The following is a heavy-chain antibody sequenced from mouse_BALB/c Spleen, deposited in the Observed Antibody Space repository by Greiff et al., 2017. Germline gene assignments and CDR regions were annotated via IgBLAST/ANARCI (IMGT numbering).Heavy chain of an antibody. CDR3: TPAAWFAY. CDR1: GFTFSNYW. V-gene: IGHV6-6*02. J-gene: IGHJ3*01. Sequence: EVHLVESGGGLVQPGGSMKLSCVASGFTFSNYWMNWVRQSPEKGLEWVAEIRLKSNNYATHYAESVKGRFTISRDDSKSSVHLQMNNLRAEDTGIYYCTPAAWFAYWGQGTLVTVSA. CDR2: IRLKSNNYAT.